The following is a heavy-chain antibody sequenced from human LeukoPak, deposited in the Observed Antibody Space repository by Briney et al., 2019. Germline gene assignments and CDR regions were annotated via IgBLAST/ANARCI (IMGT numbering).Heavy chain of an antibody. V-gene: IGHV3-48*04. D-gene: IGHD2-15*01. CDR1: GFTFSSYS. J-gene: IGHJ4*02. Sequence: PGGPLRLSCAASGFTFSSYSLNWARQAPGEGLEWVSFISSSSITIYYADSVKSRLTISRDNDEKSLYLQMNSLRAEDTAVYYCARDRGGSYSAIDYWAREPWSPSPQ. CDR3: ARDRGGSYSAIDY. CDR2: ISSSSITI.